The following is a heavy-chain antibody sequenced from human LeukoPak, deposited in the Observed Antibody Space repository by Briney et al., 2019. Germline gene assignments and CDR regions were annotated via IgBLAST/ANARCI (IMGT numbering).Heavy chain of an antibody. J-gene: IGHJ4*02. CDR2: IYHTEHT. CDR3: ARHRFGHLFDT. V-gene: IGHV4-59*02. Sequence: SETLSLTCTVSGDSVSSYYWSWIRQPPGKGLEWIGYIYHTEHTEYNPSLKSRVSISLDTSKSQFSLKLSSVTAADTAVYYCARHRFGHLFDTWGQGTLVTVSS. CDR1: GDSVSSYY. D-gene: IGHD3-16*01.